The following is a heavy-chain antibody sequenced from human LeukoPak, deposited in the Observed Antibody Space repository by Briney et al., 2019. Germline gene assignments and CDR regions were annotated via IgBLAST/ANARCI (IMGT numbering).Heavy chain of an antibody. J-gene: IGHJ4*02. Sequence: PSETLSLTCAVYGGSGNYYWSWVRQPPGKGLEWIGEITHTGNTHYNPSLKSRVSISLDTSKNQFLLKLSSVAAADTAVYYCAPIYGDYSDFDSWGQGTLVTVSS. CDR2: ITHTGNT. D-gene: IGHD4-17*01. CDR1: GGSGNYY. CDR3: APIYGDYSDFDS. V-gene: IGHV4-34*01.